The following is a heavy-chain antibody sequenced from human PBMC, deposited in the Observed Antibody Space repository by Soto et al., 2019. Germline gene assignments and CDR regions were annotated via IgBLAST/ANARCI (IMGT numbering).Heavy chain of an antibody. J-gene: IGHJ5*02. CDR1: GGSISSCF. V-gene: IGHV4-59*01. D-gene: IGHD3-10*01. CDR2: MYYSGST. Sequence: SETLSLTCTVSGGSISSCFWSWIRQAPGKGLEWIGYMYYSGSTSYNLSLKSRVTMSVDTPKNHFSLKLSSVTTADTAVYYCARGLYYGSGSYYKWPANTGSPLYNWFDPWGQGTLVTVSS. CDR3: ARGLYYGSGSYYKWPANTGSPLYNWFDP.